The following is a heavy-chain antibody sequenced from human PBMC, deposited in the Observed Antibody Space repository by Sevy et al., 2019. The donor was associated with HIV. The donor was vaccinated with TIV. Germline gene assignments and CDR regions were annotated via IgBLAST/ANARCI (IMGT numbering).Heavy chain of an antibody. J-gene: IGHJ6*02. CDR2: IKSKTDGGTT. CDR1: GLTFSNYG. V-gene: IGHV3-15*01. D-gene: IGHD3-22*01. Sequence: GGSLRLSCAASGLTFSNYGMHWVRQAPGKGLEWVGRIKSKTDGGTTDYAAPVKGRFTISRDDSKNTLYLQMNSLKTEDTAVYYCTTDVSSGYYYGYYYYGMDVWGQGTTVTVSS. CDR3: TTDVSSGYYYGYYYYGMDV.